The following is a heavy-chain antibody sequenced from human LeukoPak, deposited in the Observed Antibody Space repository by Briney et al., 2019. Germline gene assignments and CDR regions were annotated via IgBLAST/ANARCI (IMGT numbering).Heavy chain of an antibody. CDR2: INWNGGST. D-gene: IGHD6-19*01. V-gene: IGHV3-20*04. Sequence: GGSLRLSCAASGFTFDDYGMSWVRQGPGKGLEWVSGINWNGGSTGYADSVKGRFTISRDNAKNSLYLQMNSLRAEDTAVYYCARDRSTGYSSGWATPREDYWGQGTLVTVSS. CDR1: GFTFDDYG. CDR3: ARDRSTGYSSGWATPREDY. J-gene: IGHJ4*02.